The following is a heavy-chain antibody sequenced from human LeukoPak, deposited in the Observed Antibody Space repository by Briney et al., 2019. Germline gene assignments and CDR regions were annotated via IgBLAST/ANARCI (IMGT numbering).Heavy chain of an antibody. CDR3: ARDGIARKTYYDILTGYYMDY. CDR2: ISSSSSYI. V-gene: IGHV3-21*01. D-gene: IGHD3-9*01. Sequence: PGGSLRLSCAASGFTFNSYSMNRVRQAPGKGLEWVSSISSSSSYIYYADSVKGRFTISRDNAKNSLYLQVNSLRAEDTAVYYCARDGIARKTYYDILTGYYMDYWGQGTLVTVSS. J-gene: IGHJ4*02. CDR1: GFTFNSYS.